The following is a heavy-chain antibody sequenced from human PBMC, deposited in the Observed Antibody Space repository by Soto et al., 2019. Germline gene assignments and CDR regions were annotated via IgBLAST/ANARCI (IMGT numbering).Heavy chain of an antibody. Sequence: SVKVSCKASVGTFSSYAISWVRQAPGQGLEWMGGIIPIFGTANYAQKFQGRVTITADKSTSTAYMELSSLRSEDTAVYYCAQALTTAFYDSSGYYLYWGQGTLVTVSS. D-gene: IGHD3-22*01. J-gene: IGHJ4*02. CDR2: IIPIFGTA. CDR1: VGTFSSYA. CDR3: AQALTTAFYDSSGYYLY. V-gene: IGHV1-69*06.